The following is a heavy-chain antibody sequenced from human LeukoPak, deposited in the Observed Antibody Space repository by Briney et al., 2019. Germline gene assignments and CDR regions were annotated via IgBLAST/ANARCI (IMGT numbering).Heavy chain of an antibody. J-gene: IGHJ3*02. Sequence: SQTLSLTCTVSGGSISSGSYYWSWIRQPAGKGLEWIGRIYTSGSTNYNPSLKSRVTISVDTSKNQFSLKLSSVTAADTAVYYCASYTGNDAFDIWGRGTMVTVSS. V-gene: IGHV4-61*02. CDR3: ASYTGNDAFDI. CDR2: IYTSGST. CDR1: GGSISSGSYY. D-gene: IGHD2-2*02.